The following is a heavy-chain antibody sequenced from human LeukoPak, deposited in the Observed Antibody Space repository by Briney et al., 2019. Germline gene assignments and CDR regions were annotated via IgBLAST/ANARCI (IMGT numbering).Heavy chain of an antibody. CDR1: GFTFSSYG. D-gene: IGHD6-19*01. J-gene: IGHJ4*02. CDR2: IWYDGSNK. V-gene: IGHV3-33*01. Sequence: GGSLRLSCAASGFTFSSYGMHWVRQAPGKGLEWVAVIWYDGSNKYYADSVKGRFTISRDNSKNTLYLQMNSLRAEDTAVYYCARVTIPGYSSGWYDYWGQGTLVTVSS. CDR3: ARVTIPGYSSGWYDY.